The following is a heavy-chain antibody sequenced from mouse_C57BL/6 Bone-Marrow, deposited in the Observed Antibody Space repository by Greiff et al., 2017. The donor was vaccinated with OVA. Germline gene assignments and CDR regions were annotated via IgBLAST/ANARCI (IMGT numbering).Heavy chain of an antibody. V-gene: IGHV14-3*01. J-gene: IGHJ2*01. D-gene: IGHD1-1*01. CDR3: ARRITTVVAPFDY. CDR1: GFNIKNTY. Sequence: VQLQQSVAELVRPGASVKLSCTASGFNIKNTYMHWVKQRPEQGLEWIGRIDPANGNTKYAPKFQGKATITADTSSNTAYLQLSSLTSEDSAVYFCARRITTVVAPFDYWGQGTTLTVSS. CDR2: IDPANGNT.